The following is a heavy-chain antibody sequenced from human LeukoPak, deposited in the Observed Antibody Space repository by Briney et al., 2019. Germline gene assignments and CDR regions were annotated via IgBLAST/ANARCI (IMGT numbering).Heavy chain of an antibody. CDR3: ASSGDILSGFDP. CDR2: IYTSGST. V-gene: IGHV4-38-2*02. Sequence: PSETLSLTCTVSGYSISSGYYWGWIRQPPGKGLEWIGRIYTSGSTNYNPSLKSRVTISVDTSKNQFSLKLSSVTAADTAVYYCASSGDILSGFDPWGQGTLVTVSS. J-gene: IGHJ5*02. D-gene: IGHD3-9*01. CDR1: GYSISSGYY.